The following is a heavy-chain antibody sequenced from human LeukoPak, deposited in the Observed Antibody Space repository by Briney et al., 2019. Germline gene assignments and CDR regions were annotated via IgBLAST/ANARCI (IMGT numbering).Heavy chain of an antibody. CDR3: ARSVVPAAIPWWYFDL. CDR1: GGSISSYY. D-gene: IGHD2-2*01. V-gene: IGHV4-59*08. Sequence: SETLSLTCTVSGGSISSYYWSWIRQPPGKGLERIGYIYYSGSTNYNPSLKSRVTISVDTSKNQFSLKLSSVTAADTAVYYCARSVVPAAIPWWYFDLWGRGTLVTVSS. CDR2: IYYSGST. J-gene: IGHJ2*01.